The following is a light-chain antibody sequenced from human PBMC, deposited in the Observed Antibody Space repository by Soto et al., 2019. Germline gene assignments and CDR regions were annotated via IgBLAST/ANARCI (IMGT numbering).Light chain of an antibody. J-gene: IGLJ3*02. Sequence: QSVLTQPPSASASLGASVTLTCTLSSGYSNYKVDWYQQRPGKGPRFVMRVGTGGIVGSKGDGIPDRFSVLGSGLNRYPTIKNIQEEDESDYHCGADHGSGSNFVRVFGGGTKVTVL. CDR1: SGYSNYK. CDR2: VGTGGIVG. CDR3: GADHGSGSNFVRV. V-gene: IGLV9-49*01.